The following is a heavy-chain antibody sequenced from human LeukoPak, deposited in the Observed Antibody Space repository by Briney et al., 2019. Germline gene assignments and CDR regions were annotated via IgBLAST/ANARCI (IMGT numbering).Heavy chain of an antibody. CDR1: GFTFSSYG. Sequence: GGSLRLSCAASGFTFSSYGMHWVRQAPGKGLEWVAFIRYDGSNKYYADSVKGRFTISRDNSKNTLYLQMNSLRAEDTAVYYCAKDRRVRAHYYMDVWGKGTTVTISS. D-gene: IGHD3-10*01. CDR2: IRYDGSNK. CDR3: AKDRRVRAHYYMDV. J-gene: IGHJ6*03. V-gene: IGHV3-30*02.